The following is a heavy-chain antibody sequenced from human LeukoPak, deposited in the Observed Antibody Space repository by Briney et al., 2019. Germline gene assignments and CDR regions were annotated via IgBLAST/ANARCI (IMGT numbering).Heavy chain of an antibody. V-gene: IGHV4-39*01. J-gene: IGHJ3*02. CDR1: GGSISSSPYY. Sequence: SETLSLTCIVSGGSISSSPYYWGWIRQPPGKGLEWIGSIYYSGSTNYNPSLKSRVTISVDTSKNQFSLKLSSVTAADTAVYYCATIVVVPAAPGGDAFDIWGQGTMVTVSS. CDR2: IYYSGST. D-gene: IGHD2-2*01. CDR3: ATIVVVPAAPGGDAFDI.